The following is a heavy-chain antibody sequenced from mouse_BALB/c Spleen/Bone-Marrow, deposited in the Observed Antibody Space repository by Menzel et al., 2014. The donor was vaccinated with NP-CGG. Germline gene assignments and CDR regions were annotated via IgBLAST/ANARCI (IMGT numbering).Heavy chain of an antibody. Sequence: EVKLVESGGGLVQPGDSLILSCATSGFTFSDFYMEWVRQPPGKRLEWIAASRNKAKYYTTEYSASVKGRFIVSRDTSQSVLFLQKKALRAEDTAIYYCARDVGYGNYFVYWGQGALVTVAA. V-gene: IGHV7-1*02. D-gene: IGHD2-10*02. CDR3: ARDVGYGNYFVY. J-gene: IGHJ3*01. CDR2: SRNKAKYYTT. CDR1: GFTFSDFY.